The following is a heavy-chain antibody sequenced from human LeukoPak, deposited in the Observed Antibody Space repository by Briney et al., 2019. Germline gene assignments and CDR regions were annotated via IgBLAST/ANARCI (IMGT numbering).Heavy chain of an antibody. D-gene: IGHD5-18*01. CDR2: ISSSSSYI. J-gene: IGHJ6*03. V-gene: IGHV3-21*01. Sequence: GGSLRLSCAASGFTFSSYSMNWVRQAPGKGLEWVSSISSSSSYIYYADSVKGRFTISRDNAKNSLYLQMNSLRAEDTAVYYCAREMQGDTALGYYYYYMDVWGKGTTVTVSS. CDR3: AREMQGDTALGYYYYYMDV. CDR1: GFTFSSYS.